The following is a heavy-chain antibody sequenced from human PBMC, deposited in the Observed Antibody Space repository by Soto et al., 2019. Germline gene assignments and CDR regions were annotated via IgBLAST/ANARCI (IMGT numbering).Heavy chain of an antibody. J-gene: IGHJ4*02. CDR2: IYHSGST. Sequence: PSETLSLTCAVSGGSISSSNWWSGVRQSPEKGLEWIGEIYHSGSTNYNPSLKSRVTISVDKSKNQFSLKLRSVTAADTAVYYCARAIAAAGEDYWGQGTLVTVSS. CDR3: ARAIAAAGEDY. V-gene: IGHV4-4*02. D-gene: IGHD6-13*01. CDR1: GGSISSSNW.